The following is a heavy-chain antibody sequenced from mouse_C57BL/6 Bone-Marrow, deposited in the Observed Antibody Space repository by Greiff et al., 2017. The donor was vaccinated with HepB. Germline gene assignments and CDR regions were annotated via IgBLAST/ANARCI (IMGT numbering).Heavy chain of an antibody. CDR1: GFTFSDYG. Sequence: EVKLVESGGGLVKPGGSLKLSCAASGFTFSDYGMHWVRQAPEKGLEWVAYISSGSSTIYYADTVKGRFTISRDNAKNTLFLQMTSLRSEDTAMYYCASSWLLRGAYWGQGTLVTVSA. J-gene: IGHJ3*01. CDR3: ASSWLLRGAY. V-gene: IGHV5-17*01. D-gene: IGHD2-3*01. CDR2: ISSGSSTI.